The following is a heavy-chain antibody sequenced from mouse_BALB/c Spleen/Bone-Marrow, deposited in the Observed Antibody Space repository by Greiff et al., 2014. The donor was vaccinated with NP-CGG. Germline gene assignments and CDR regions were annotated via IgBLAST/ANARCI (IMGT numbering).Heavy chain of an antibody. Sequence: VQLQQSGAELVKPGASVKLSCTASGFTINDTYMHWVKQRPGQGLEWIGRIDPTNGNTKYDPKFKGKATLTADTSSSTAYLQLSSLTSENTAVYYCARFTYWGQGTLVTVSA. CDR1: GFTINDTY. V-gene: IGHV14-3*02. CDR2: IDPTNGNT. CDR3: ARFTY. J-gene: IGHJ3*01.